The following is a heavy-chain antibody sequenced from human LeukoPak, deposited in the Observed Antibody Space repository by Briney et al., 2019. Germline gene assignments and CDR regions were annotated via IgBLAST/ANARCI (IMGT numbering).Heavy chain of an antibody. CDR1: GYTFTSYG. D-gene: IGHD3-10*01. CDR3: ARDWAGKITMVRGVIVDY. CDR2: ISPYNGNA. V-gene: IGHV1-18*01. Sequence: ASVMVSCKATGYTFTSYGVSWVRQAPGQGLEWMGWISPYNGNAYYAQRFQGRVTMTTDTSTNTAYMELRSLRSDDTAVYYCARDWAGKITMVRGVIVDYWGQGTLVTVSS. J-gene: IGHJ4*02.